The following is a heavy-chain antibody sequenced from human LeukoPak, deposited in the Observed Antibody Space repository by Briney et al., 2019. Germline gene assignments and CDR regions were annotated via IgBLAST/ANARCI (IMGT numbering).Heavy chain of an antibody. V-gene: IGHV4-59*12. J-gene: IGHJ3*02. CDR2: IYHSGST. CDR3: ARDQAAYYDRSGYHYSSTAAAFDI. D-gene: IGHD3-22*01. CDR1: GGSISSYY. Sequence: SETLSLTCTVSGGSISSYYWSWIRQPPGKGLEWIGSIYHSGSTYFHPSLKSRVTISVDTSKNQFSLKLSSVTAADTAVYYCARDQAAYYDRSGYHYSSTAAAFDIWGQGTVVTVSS.